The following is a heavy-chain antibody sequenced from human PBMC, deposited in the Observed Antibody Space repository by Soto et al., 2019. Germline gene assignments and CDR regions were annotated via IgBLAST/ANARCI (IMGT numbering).Heavy chain of an antibody. D-gene: IGHD2-2*01. CDR3: ARGRGSTSYGYYYYYYMDV. J-gene: IGHJ6*03. V-gene: IGHV4-34*01. Sequence: QVQLQQWGAGLLKPSETLSLTCAVYGGSFSGYYWSWIRQPPGKALEWIGEINHSGSTNYNPSLKSRVTISVDTSKNQFSLKLSSVTAADTAVYYCARGRGSTSYGYYYYYYMDVWGKGTTVTVSS. CDR1: GGSFSGYY. CDR2: INHSGST.